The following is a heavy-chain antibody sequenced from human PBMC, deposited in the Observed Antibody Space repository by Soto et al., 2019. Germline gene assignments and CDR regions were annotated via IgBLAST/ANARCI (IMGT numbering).Heavy chain of an antibody. CDR2: ISSSSSYI. J-gene: IGHJ3*02. CDR1: GFTFSSYS. CDR3: ARVEEYYDILTGYYIRTNDAFDI. V-gene: IGHV3-21*01. D-gene: IGHD3-9*01. Sequence: GGSLRLSCAVSGFTFSSYSMNWVRQAPGKGLEWVSSISSSSSYIYYADSVKGRFTISRDNAKNSLYLQMNSLRAEDTAVYYCARVEEYYDILTGYYIRTNDAFDIWGQGTMVTVSS.